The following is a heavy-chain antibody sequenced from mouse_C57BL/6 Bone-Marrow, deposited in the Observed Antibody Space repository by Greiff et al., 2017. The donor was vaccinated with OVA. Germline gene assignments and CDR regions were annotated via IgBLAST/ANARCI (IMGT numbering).Heavy chain of an antibody. V-gene: IGHV1-82*01. D-gene: IGHD1-1*01. Sequence: QVQLQQSGPELVKPGASVKISCKASGYAFSSSWMNWVKQRPGKGLEWIGRIYPGDGDTNYNGKFKGKATLTADKSSSTAYMQLSSLTSEDSAVYVCANTTVVATDWYFDVWGTGTTVTVSS. CDR3: ANTTVVATDWYFDV. J-gene: IGHJ1*03. CDR1: GYAFSSSW. CDR2: IYPGDGDT.